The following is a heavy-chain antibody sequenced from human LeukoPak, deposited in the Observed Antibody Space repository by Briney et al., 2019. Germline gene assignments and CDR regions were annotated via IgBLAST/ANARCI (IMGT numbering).Heavy chain of an antibody. CDR3: ARGHYYGSGTYYYYFDY. CDR1: GFTFSSYG. V-gene: IGHV3-30*03. Sequence: GRSLRLSCAASGFTFSSYGMHWVRQAPGKGLEWVAVISYDGSNKYYADSVKGRFTISRDNSKNTLYLQMNSLRAEDTAVYYCARGHYYGSGTYYYYFDYWGQGTLVTVSS. CDR2: ISYDGSNK. D-gene: IGHD3-10*01. J-gene: IGHJ4*02.